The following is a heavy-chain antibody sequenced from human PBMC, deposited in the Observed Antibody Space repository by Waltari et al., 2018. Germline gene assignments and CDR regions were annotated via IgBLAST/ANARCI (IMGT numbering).Heavy chain of an antibody. J-gene: IGHJ4*02. CDR2: FYTGGST. D-gene: IGHD3-10*01. CDR1: GVTVSSNY. V-gene: IGHV3-53*01. CDR3: ARGDGVRGVIFDY. Sequence: EVQLVESGGGLIQPGGSLRLSCAASGVTVSSNYMSWVRQAPGKGLELVSVFYTGGSTYYADSVKGRFTISRDNSKNTLYLQMNSLRAEDTAVYYCARGDGVRGVIFDYWGQGTLVTVSS.